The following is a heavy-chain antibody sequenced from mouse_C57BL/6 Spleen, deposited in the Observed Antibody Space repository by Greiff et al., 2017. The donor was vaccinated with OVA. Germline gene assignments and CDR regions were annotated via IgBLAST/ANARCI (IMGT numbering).Heavy chain of an antibody. V-gene: IGHV1-55*01. Sequence: VKLQESGAELVKPGASVKMSCKASGYTFTSYWITWVKQRPGQGLEWIGDIYPGSGSTNYNEKFKSKATLTVDTSSSTAYMQLSSLTSEDSAVYYCARRVWDYDGDYWGQGTTLTVSS. J-gene: IGHJ2*01. CDR3: ARRVWDYDGDY. CDR2: IYPGSGST. CDR1: GYTFTSYW. D-gene: IGHD2-4*01.